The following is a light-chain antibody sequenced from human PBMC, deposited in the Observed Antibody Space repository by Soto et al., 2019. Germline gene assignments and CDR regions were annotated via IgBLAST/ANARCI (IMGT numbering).Light chain of an antibody. V-gene: IGLV2-14*01. Sequence: QSALTQPASVSGSPGQSITISCTGTSSDVGGYVYVSWYQQHPGKAPTLLIYEVSKRPSGVSNRFSGSRSGNTASLTISGLQAEDEADYHCSSYSISTAYLFGTGTKVTVL. CDR2: EVS. J-gene: IGLJ1*01. CDR3: SSYSISTAYL. CDR1: SSDVGGYVY.